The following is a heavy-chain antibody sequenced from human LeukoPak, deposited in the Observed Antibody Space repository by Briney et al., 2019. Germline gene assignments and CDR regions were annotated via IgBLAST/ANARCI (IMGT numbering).Heavy chain of an antibody. J-gene: IGHJ4*02. Sequence: PSETLSLTCTVSGGSISSYYWSWIRQPPGKGLEWIGYIYYSGSTNYNPSLKSRVTISVDTSKNKFSLKLSSVTAADTAVYYCARVLGDYYYDSSGYYCVNWGQGTLVTVSS. CDR1: GGSISSYY. CDR3: ARVLGDYYYDSSGYYCVN. CDR2: IYYSGST. V-gene: IGHV4-59*01. D-gene: IGHD3-22*01.